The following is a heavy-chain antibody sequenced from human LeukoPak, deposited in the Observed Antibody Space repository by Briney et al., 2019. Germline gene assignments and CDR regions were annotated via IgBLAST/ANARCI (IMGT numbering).Heavy chain of an antibody. D-gene: IGHD2-21*02. Sequence: SVKVSCKASGFTFTSSAVQWVRQARGQRLEWIGWIVVGSGNTNYAQKFQERVTITRDMSTSTAYMELSSLRSEDTAVYYCAANIYCGGDCYTNDASDIWGQGTMVTVSS. CDR1: GFTFTSSA. J-gene: IGHJ3*02. CDR2: IVVGSGNT. V-gene: IGHV1-58*01. CDR3: AANIYCGGDCYTNDASDI.